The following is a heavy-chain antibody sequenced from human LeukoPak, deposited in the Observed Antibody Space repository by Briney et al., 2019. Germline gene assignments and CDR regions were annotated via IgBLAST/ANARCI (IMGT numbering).Heavy chain of an antibody. V-gene: IGHV3-48*03. CDR2: ISSSGSTI. CDR1: GFTFSSYE. D-gene: IGHD3-22*01. Sequence: PGGSLRLSCAASGFTFSSYEMNWVRQAPGKGLEWDSYISSSGSTIYYADSVKGRFTISRDNAKNSLYLQMNSLRAEDTAVYYCARDEGWYDSSGNYRTSRRTFDYWGQRTLVTVSS. CDR3: ARDEGWYDSSGNYRTSRRTFDY. J-gene: IGHJ4*02.